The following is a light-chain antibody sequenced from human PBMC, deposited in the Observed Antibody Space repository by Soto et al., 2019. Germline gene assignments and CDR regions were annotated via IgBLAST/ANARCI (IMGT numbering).Light chain of an antibody. CDR2: AAS. CDR3: QQDYSYPPT. V-gene: IGKV1-8*01. CDR1: QGISSY. Sequence: AIRMTQSPSSFSASTGDRVTITCRASQGISSYLAWYQQKPGKAPQLLIYAASPLQSGITSRFSGSGSGTDFTLTISCLQSEDFATYYGQQDYSYPPTFGGGTKVEIK. J-gene: IGKJ4*01.